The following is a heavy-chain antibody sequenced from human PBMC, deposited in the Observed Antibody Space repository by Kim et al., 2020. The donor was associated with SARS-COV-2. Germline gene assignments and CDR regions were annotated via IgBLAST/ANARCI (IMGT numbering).Heavy chain of an antibody. J-gene: IGHJ4*02. CDR3: VRAGHYDSSGYLRDFDY. V-gene: IGHV3-11*06. D-gene: IGHD3-22*01. Sequence: SVNGRFTISRDNAKNSLFLQMNSLRADDTAVYYCVRAGHYDSSGYLRDFDYWGQGTMVTVSS.